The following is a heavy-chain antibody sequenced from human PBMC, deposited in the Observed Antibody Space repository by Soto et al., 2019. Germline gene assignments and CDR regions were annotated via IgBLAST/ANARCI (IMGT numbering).Heavy chain of an antibody. V-gene: IGHV1-69*01. CDR1: GDTFNSYV. CDR2: IITAFGTT. CDR3: TRSYGYTFGGSLDN. J-gene: IGHJ4*02. Sequence: QVQLVQSGPEVKKPGSSVKVSCKASGDTFNSYVITWVRQAPGQGLEWLGGIITAFGTTSYAQNFRDRLTITADEAATTGHMELSGVTSDDTAMYYCTRSYGYTFGGSLDNWGQGTLVTVSP. D-gene: IGHD5-18*01.